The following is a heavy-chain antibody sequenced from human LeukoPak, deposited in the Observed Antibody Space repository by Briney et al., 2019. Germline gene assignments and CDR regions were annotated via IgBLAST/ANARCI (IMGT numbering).Heavy chain of an antibody. CDR3: AGCLNPLDYGDYGVACGDY. Sequence: PGGSLRLSCAASGFTFSSYSMTWVRQAPGKGLEWVSSISSSSSYIYYADSVKGRFTISRDNAKNSLYLQMNSLRAEDTAVYYCAGCLNPLDYGDYGVACGDYWGQGTLVTVSS. CDR1: GFTFSSYS. CDR2: ISSSSSYI. V-gene: IGHV3-21*04. D-gene: IGHD4-17*01. J-gene: IGHJ4*02.